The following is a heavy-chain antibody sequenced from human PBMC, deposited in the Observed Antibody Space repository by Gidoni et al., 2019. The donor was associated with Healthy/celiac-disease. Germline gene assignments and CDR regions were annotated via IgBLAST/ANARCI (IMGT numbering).Heavy chain of an antibody. J-gene: IGHJ3*02. V-gene: IGHV3-43*01. CDR2: ISWDGGST. CDR1: GFTFDDYT. CDR3: AKDLLPYGTENHAFDI. D-gene: IGHD2-15*01. Sequence: EVQLAEPGGVVVQAGGSLSICCAASGFTFDDYTMHWVRQAPGKGLEWVSLISWDGGSTYYADSVKGRFTISRDNSNNSLYLQMNSLRTEDTALYYCAKDLLPYGTENHAFDIWGQGTMVTVSS.